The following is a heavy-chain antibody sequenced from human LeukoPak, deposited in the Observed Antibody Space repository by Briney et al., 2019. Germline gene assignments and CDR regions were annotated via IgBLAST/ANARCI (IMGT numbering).Heavy chain of an antibody. Sequence: GGSLRLSCAASGFTFSSYGMHWVRQAPGKGLEWVAVIWYDGSNKYYADSVKGRFTISRDNSKNTLYLQMNSLRAEDTAVYYCARATGVGLEFWAYWGQGTLVTVSS. CDR1: GFTFSSYG. J-gene: IGHJ4*02. D-gene: IGHD3-3*01. CDR2: IWYDGSNK. CDR3: ARATGVGLEFWAY. V-gene: IGHV3-33*01.